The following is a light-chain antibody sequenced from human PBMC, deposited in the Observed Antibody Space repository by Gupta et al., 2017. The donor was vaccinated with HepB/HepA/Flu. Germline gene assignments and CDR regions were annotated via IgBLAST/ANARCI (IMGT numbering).Light chain of an antibody. V-gene: IGLV3-19*01. CDR3: DYRDSSGNHRNVV. CDR2: GKN. J-gene: IGLJ2*01. CDR1: SLRSKY. Sequence: SSALTQDPAVSVALGQTVRITCQGDSLRSKYASWYQQKPGQAPVLVIYGKNNRPSGFPDRGAGSSSGKTTSVTITGAKAEDEDEYYCDYRDSSGNHRNVVFGGGTKLTVL.